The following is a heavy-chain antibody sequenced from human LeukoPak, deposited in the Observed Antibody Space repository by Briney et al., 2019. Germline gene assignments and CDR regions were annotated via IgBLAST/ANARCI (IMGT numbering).Heavy chain of an antibody. CDR2: MSASGSHT. V-gene: IGHV3-23*01. D-gene: IGHD6-13*01. Sequence: GGSLRLSCAASGFTFSDFAMSWVRQAPGKGLEWVSGMSASGSHTHSADFVKGRFTISRDNFKNTLYLQMNSLRAEDTAVYYCAKDKKQLVPLYYFDYWGQGTLVTVSS. J-gene: IGHJ4*02. CDR1: GFTFSDFA. CDR3: AKDKKQLVPLYYFDY.